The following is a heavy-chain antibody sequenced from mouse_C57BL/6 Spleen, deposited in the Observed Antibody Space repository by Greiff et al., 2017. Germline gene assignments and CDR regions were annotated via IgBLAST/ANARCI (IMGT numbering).Heavy chain of an antibody. Sequence: VQLQQPGAELVKPGASVKLSCKASGYTFTSYWMQWVKQRPGQGLEWIGEIDPSDSYTNYNQKFKGKATLTVDTSSSTAYMQLSSLTSEDSAVYYCARRIGSPYWYFDVWGTGTTVTVSS. CDR2: IDPSDSYT. V-gene: IGHV1-50*01. CDR3: ARRIGSPYWYFDV. D-gene: IGHD2-14*01. CDR1: GYTFTSYW. J-gene: IGHJ1*03.